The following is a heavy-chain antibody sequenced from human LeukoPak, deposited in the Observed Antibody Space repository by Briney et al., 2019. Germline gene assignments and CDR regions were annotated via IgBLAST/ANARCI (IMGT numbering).Heavy chain of an antibody. D-gene: IGHD6-19*01. Sequence: ASVKVSCKASGYTFTVYYMHWVRQAPGQGLEWMGWINPNSGGTNYAQKFQGWVTMTRDTSISTAYMELSRLRSDDTAVYYCARELSSGWYQNDAFDIWGQGTMVTVSS. J-gene: IGHJ3*02. V-gene: IGHV1-2*04. CDR3: ARELSSGWYQNDAFDI. CDR1: GYTFTVYY. CDR2: INPNSGGT.